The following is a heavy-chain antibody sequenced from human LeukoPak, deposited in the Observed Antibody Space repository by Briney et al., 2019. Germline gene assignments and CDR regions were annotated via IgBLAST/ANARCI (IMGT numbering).Heavy chain of an antibody. CDR3: ARDASKILTETFYYYYYMDV. CDR1: GYDFTKYA. J-gene: IGHJ6*03. D-gene: IGHD3-9*01. CDR2: INPSGGST. V-gene: IGHV1-46*01. Sequence: ASVKVSCKASGYDFTKYAVQWVRQAPGQGLEWMGIINPSGGSTSYAQKFQGRVTMTRDMSTSTVYMELSSLRSEDTAVYYCARDASKILTETFYYYYYMDVWGKGTTVTISS.